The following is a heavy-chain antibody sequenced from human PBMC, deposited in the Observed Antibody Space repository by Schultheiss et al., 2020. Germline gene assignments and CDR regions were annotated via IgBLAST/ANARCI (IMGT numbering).Heavy chain of an antibody. V-gene: IGHV1-46*01. D-gene: IGHD3-9*01. CDR1: GYTFTGYG. J-gene: IGHJ6*02. Sequence: ASVKVSCKASGYTFTGYGISWVRQAPGQGLEWMGIINPSGGSTSYAQKFQGRVTMTRDTSTSTVYMELSSLRSEDTAVYYCARDPTGRYFDWKYYYYGMDVWGQGTTVTVSS. CDR3: ARDPTGRYFDWKYYYYGMDV. CDR2: INPSGGST.